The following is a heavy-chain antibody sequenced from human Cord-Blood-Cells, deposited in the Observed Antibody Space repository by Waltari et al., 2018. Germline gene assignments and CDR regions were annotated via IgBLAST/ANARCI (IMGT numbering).Heavy chain of an antibody. CDR1: GGSISSSSYY. D-gene: IGHD3-10*02. CDR3: ARLDVRFSYYFDY. CDR2: IYYSGST. J-gene: IGHJ4*02. Sequence: QLQLQESGPGLVKPSETLSLTCTVSGGSISSSSYYWGWIRQPPGKGREWIGGIYYSGSTYYNPSLKSRVTISVDTSKNQFSLKLSSVTAADTAVYYCARLDVRFSYYFDYWGQGTLVTVSS. V-gene: IGHV4-39*01.